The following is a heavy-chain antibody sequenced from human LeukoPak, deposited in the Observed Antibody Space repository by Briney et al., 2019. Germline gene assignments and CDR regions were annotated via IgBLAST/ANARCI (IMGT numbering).Heavy chain of an antibody. CDR2: MNPNSGNT. CDR3: VRGAGATISYYHYYMDV. V-gene: IGHV1-8*03. CDR1: GYTFTSYD. J-gene: IGHJ6*03. D-gene: IGHD1-26*01. Sequence: ASVKGSCKASGYTFTSYDINWVRQATGQGLEWVGWMNPNSGNTGYAQKFQGRVTITRNTSISTAYMELSSLRSEDTAVYYCVRGAGATISYYHYYMDVWGKGTTVTVSS.